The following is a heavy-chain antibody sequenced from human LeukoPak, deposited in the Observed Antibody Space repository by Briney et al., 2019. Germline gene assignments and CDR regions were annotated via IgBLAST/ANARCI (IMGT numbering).Heavy chain of an antibody. CDR3: ARRPRDTRGYYSGAFHD. CDR2: IGASGADT. V-gene: IGHV3-23*01. CDR1: GFTLTNYA. J-gene: IGHJ3*01. D-gene: IGHD3-22*01. Sequence: GGSLRLSCAASGFTLTNYAMTWVRQAPGKGLEWVSVIGASGADTYYSASVKGRFTVSRDDSQNTRFLHTSSLRAEDTAVYFCARRPRDTRGYYSGAFHDWGQGTTVTVSS.